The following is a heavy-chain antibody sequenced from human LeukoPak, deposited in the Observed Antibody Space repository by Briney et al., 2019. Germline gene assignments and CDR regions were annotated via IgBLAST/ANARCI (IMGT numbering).Heavy chain of an antibody. CDR2: IIPIFGTA. Sequence: SVTVSCKASGGTFSRYAISWVRQAPGQGLEWVGGIIPIFGTANYAQKFQGRVTITADESTSTAYMEVSSLRSEDTAVYYCARAYSGYDFFDYWGQGILVTVSS. V-gene: IGHV1-69*13. D-gene: IGHD5-12*01. CDR3: ARAYSGYDFFDY. CDR1: GGTFSRYA. J-gene: IGHJ4*02.